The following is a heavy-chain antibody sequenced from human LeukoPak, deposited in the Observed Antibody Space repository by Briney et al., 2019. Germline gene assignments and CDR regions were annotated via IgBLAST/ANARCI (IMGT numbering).Heavy chain of an antibody. J-gene: IGHJ4*02. Sequence: ASVKVSCKASGYTFTSYHMHWVRQAPGQGLEWMGIINPSGGSTSYAQKFQGRVTMTRDTSTSTVYMELSSLRSEDTAVYYCARGGSSWNDRLDPDYWGQGTLVTVSS. CDR2: INPSGGST. CDR3: ARGGSSWNDRLDPDY. V-gene: IGHV1-46*01. CDR1: GYTFTSYH. D-gene: IGHD1-1*01.